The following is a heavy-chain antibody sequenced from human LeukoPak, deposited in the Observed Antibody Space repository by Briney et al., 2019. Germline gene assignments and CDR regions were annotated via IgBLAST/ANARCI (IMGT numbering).Heavy chain of an antibody. CDR1: GFTFDDYG. CDR2: INWNGGRT. D-gene: IGHD3-16*01. CDR3: ARDLASSDV. Sequence: PGGSLRLSCAASGFTFDDYGMGWVRHAPGKGLEWVSGINWNGGRTGYADSVKGRFTISRDNAKNSLYLQMNSLRAEDTALYYCARDLASSDVWGKGTTVTVSS. V-gene: IGHV3-20*04. J-gene: IGHJ6*04.